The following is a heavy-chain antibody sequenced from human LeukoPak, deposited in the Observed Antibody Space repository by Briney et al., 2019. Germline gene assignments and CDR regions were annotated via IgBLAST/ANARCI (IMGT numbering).Heavy chain of an antibody. J-gene: IGHJ6*04. D-gene: IGHD2-15*01. Sequence: SGTLSLTCAVYGGSFSGYYWSWLRQPPGKGLEWIGEINHSGSTNYNPSLKSRVTISVDTSKNQFSLKLSSVTAADTAVYYCARGPGYCSGGSCYRIINYYGMDVWGKGTTVTVSS. V-gene: IGHV4-34*01. CDR2: INHSGST. CDR1: GGSFSGYY. CDR3: ARGPGYCSGGSCYRIINYYGMDV.